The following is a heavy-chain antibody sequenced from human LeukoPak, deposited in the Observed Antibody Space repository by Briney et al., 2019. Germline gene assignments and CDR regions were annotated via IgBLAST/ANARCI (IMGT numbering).Heavy chain of an antibody. Sequence: GGSLRLSCAASGFTVSSNYMTWVRQAPGKGLEWVSVIYKNAITFHADTVKGRFTISRDNSKNTLYLQMNNLRADDTAVYYCTRSLRVRGVPDYMDVWGKGTTVTVSS. D-gene: IGHD3-10*01. J-gene: IGHJ6*03. CDR2: IYKNAIT. CDR1: GFTVSSNY. CDR3: TRSLRVRGVPDYMDV. V-gene: IGHV3-53*01.